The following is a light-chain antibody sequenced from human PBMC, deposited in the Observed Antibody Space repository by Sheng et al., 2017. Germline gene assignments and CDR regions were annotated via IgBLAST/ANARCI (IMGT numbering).Light chain of an antibody. CDR2: GNS. Sequence: QSVLTQPPSVSGAPGQRVTISCTGSSSNIGAGYDVHWYQQLPGTAPKVLIYGNSNRPSGVPDRFSGSKSGTSASLAITGLQAEDEADYYCQSYDSSLSGCVVFGGGTKLTVL. V-gene: IGLV1-40*01. CDR1: SSNIGAGYD. CDR3: QSYDSSLSGCVV. J-gene: IGLJ2*01.